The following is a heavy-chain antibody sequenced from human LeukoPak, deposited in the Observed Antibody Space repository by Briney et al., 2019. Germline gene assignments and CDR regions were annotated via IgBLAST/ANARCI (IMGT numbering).Heavy chain of an antibody. CDR3: ARESSGGSSTDY. CDR2: IYHTGST. J-gene: IGHJ4*02. Sequence: PSETLSLTCTVSGYSITTGYYWGWIRQTPGKGLEWIGSIYHTGSTFYNPSLKSRVTISVDPSKNQFSLKLSSVTAADTAVYYCARESSGGSSTDYWGQGTLVTVSS. CDR1: GYSITTGYY. V-gene: IGHV4-38-2*02. D-gene: IGHD1-26*01.